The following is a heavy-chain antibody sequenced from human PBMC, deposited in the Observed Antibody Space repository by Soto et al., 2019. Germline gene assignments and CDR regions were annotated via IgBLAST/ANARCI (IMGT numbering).Heavy chain of an antibody. V-gene: IGHV1-18*01. CDR3: ARYTRVVPAAMSFKDYYYGMDV. CDR1: GYTFTSYG. Sequence: QVQLVQSGAEVKKPGASVKVSCKASGYTFTSYGISWVRQAPGQGLEWMGWISAYNGNTNYAQKLQGRVTMTTDTSTSTAYMELRSLRSDDTAVYYYARYTRVVPAAMSFKDYYYGMDVWGQGTTVTVSS. D-gene: IGHD2-2*01. J-gene: IGHJ6*02. CDR2: ISAYNGNT.